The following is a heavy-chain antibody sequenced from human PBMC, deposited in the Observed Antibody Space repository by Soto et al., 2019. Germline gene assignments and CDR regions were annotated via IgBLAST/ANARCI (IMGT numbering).Heavy chain of an antibody. CDR2: IYPADSDT. CDR1: GYFFTSSW. D-gene: IGHD5-12*01. J-gene: IGHJ3*02. V-gene: IGHV5-51*01. CDR3: AGRGDGYDLGGFDI. Sequence: EVQLVQSAAEVKKPGESLKISCPTSGYFFTSSWIAWVRQMPGQGLEWMGCIYPADSDTRYSPSFQGQVNSSTDKSISTAYLQWRSLKAADTATDNGAGRGDGYDLGGFDIWGQGTMVTVSS.